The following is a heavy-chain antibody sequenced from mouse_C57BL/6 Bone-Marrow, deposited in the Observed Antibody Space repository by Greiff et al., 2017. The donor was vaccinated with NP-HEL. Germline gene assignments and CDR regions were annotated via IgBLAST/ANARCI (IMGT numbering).Heavy chain of an antibody. Sequence: QVQLQQPGAELVKPGASVKLSCKASGYTFTSYWMHWVKQRPGQGLEWIGMIHPNSGSTNYNEKFKSKATLTVDKSSSTAYMQLSSLTSEDSAVYYCARWSYYDYDKGQRVAYWGQGTLVTVSA. CDR2: IHPNSGST. J-gene: IGHJ3*01. D-gene: IGHD2-4*01. V-gene: IGHV1-64*01. CDR1: GYTFTSYW. CDR3: ARWSYYDYDKGQRVAY.